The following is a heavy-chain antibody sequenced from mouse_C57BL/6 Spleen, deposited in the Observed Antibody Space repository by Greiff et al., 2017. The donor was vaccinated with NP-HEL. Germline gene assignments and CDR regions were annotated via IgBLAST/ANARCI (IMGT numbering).Heavy chain of an antibody. J-gene: IGHJ4*01. Sequence: EVKLVESGPGLVKPSQSLSLTCSVTGYSITSGYYWNWIRQFPGNQLEWMGYISYDGSNNYNPSLKNRISITRDTSTNQFFLKLKSVTTEDTATSYCARAGGNYEDAMDYWGQGTSVTVSS. CDR2: ISYDGSN. CDR3: ARAGGNYEDAMDY. V-gene: IGHV3-6*01. CDR1: GYSITSGYY. D-gene: IGHD2-1*01.